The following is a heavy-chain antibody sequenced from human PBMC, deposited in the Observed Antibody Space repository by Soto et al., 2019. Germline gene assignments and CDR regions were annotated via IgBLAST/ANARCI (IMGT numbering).Heavy chain of an antibody. CDR2: IYHSGST. D-gene: IGHD1-26*01. CDR3: ARTPTP. Sequence: TLSLTCAVYGGSFSGYYWSWIRQPPGKGLEWIGEIYHSGSTYYNPSLKSRVTISVDRSKNQFSLKLSSVTAADTAVYYCARTPTPWGQGTLVTVSS. J-gene: IGHJ5*02. V-gene: IGHV4-34*01. CDR1: GGSFSGYY.